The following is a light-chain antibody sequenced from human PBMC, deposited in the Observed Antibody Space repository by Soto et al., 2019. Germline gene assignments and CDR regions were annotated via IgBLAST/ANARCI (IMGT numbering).Light chain of an antibody. Sequence: EIVMTQSPATLSVPPGERATLSCRASQSVSSNLAWYQQKPGQAPRLLISGASTRATGIPARFSGSGSGTEFTLTISSLQSEDFAVYYCQQYNNWPPYTFGQGTKLDI. CDR2: GAS. V-gene: IGKV3-15*01. CDR3: QQYNNWPPYT. J-gene: IGKJ2*01. CDR1: QSVSSN.